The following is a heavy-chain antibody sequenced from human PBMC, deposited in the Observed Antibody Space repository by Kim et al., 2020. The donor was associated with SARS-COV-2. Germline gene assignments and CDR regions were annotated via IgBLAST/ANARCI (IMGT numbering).Heavy chain of an antibody. V-gene: IGHV3-21*01. CDR1: GFTFSSYS. CDR2: ISSSSSYL. D-gene: IGHD6-13*01. J-gene: IGHJ6*02. CDR3: ARDDPYSSSWYSSFGMDV. Sequence: GGSLRLSCAASGFTFSSYSMNWVRQAPGKGLEWVSSISSSSSYLYYADSVKGRFTISRDNAKNSLYLQMNSLRAEDTAVYYCARDDPYSSSWYSSFGMDVWGQGTTVTVSS.